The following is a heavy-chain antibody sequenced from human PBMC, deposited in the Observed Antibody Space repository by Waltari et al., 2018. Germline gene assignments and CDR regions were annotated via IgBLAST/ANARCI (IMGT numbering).Heavy chain of an antibody. J-gene: IGHJ4*02. D-gene: IGHD2-21*02. V-gene: IGHV1-8*01. Sequence: QVQLVQSGAEVKKPGASVKVSCKASGYTFTSYDINWVRQAIGQGLEWMGWRKRNRGNTGYAQKFRGEVTMPSSTSISTAYMELSSVGAEDTAVYYCARAPHGVTMLGYWGQGTLVTVS. CDR2: RKRNRGNT. CDR1: GYTFTSYD. CDR3: ARAPHGVTMLGY.